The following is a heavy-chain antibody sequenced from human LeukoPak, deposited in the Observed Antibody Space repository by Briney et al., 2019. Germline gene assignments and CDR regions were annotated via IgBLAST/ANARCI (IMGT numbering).Heavy chain of an antibody. CDR1: GFTFSSYA. J-gene: IGHJ4*02. Sequence: GGSLRLSCAASGFTFSSYAMSWVRQAPGKGLEWVSPINNSGGSTYYADSVKGRFTISRDNSKNTLYLQMNSLRAEDTAVYYCAKDSAVGYSYGYGVVYWGQGTLVTVSS. CDR2: INNSGGST. D-gene: IGHD5-18*01. CDR3: AKDSAVGYSYGYGVVY. V-gene: IGHV3-23*01.